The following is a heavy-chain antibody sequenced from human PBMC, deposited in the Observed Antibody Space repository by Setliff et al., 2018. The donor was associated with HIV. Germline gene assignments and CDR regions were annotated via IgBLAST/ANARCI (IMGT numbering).Heavy chain of an antibody. CDR1: GYTFTSYD. V-gene: IGHV1-8*02. CDR2: MNPNSGNT. CDR3: ARDYWKVPDH. D-gene: IGHD1-1*01. Sequence: ASVKVSCKASGYTFTSYDINWVRQGTGQGLEWMGWMNPNSGNTGYSQKLQGRVTMTTDPSASTAYMELSSLRSEDTAVYYCARDYWKVPDHWGQGTLVTVS. J-gene: IGHJ4*02.